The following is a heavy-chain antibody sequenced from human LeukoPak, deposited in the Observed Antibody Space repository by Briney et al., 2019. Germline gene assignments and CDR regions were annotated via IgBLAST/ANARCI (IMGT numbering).Heavy chain of an antibody. CDR1: GYTLTELS. V-gene: IGHV1-24*01. Sequence: ASVKVSCKVSGYTLTELSMHWVRQAPGKGLEWMGGFDPEDGETIYAQKFQGRVTMTRDTSISTAYMELSRLRSDDTAVYYCASVEPFEDFDYWGQGTLVTVSS. CDR3: ASVEPFEDFDY. J-gene: IGHJ4*02. CDR2: FDPEDGET. D-gene: IGHD3-9*01.